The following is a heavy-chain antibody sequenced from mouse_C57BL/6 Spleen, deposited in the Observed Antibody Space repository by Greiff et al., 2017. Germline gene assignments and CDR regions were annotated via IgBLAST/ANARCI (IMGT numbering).Heavy chain of an antibody. CDR1: GYAFSSYW. V-gene: IGHV1-80*01. J-gene: IGHJ2*01. CDR3: ARGTVVDYFDY. D-gene: IGHD1-1*01. Sequence: VQLQQSGAELVKPGASVKISCKASGYAFSSYWMNWVKQRPGQGLEWIGQIYPGDGDTNYNGKFKGKATLTADKSSSTAYMQLSSLTSEDSAVYFCARGTVVDYFDYWGQGTTLTVSS. CDR2: IYPGDGDT.